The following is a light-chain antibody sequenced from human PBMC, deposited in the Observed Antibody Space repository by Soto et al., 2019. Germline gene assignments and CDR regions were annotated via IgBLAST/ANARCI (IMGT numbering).Light chain of an antibody. J-gene: IGKJ1*01. CDR2: DVS. CDR3: QQRDNWPRT. Sequence: EIVLTQSPATLSLSPGERATLSCRASQSVSSYLAWYQQKPGQAPRLLIYDVSNRATGIPARFSGSGSGTDFTLTISSLEPEDFAVYYYQQRDNWPRTFGQGTKVEIK. V-gene: IGKV3-11*01. CDR1: QSVSSY.